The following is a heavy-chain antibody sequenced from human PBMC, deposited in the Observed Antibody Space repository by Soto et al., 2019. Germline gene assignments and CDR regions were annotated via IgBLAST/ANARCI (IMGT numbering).Heavy chain of an antibody. J-gene: IGHJ6*02. Sequence: QMQLVQSGAEVKRPGASVRVSCKSSGYTFTSFYIHWVRQAPGQGLEWMGIINPSGGITNFAQRFQGRVPMTRDMSTNTQYMELSSLKSDDTAVYYCASSPAFSSSWYGIPPDPSHGMDVWGQGTTVTVS. CDR3: ASSPAFSSSWYGIPPDPSHGMDV. D-gene: IGHD6-13*01. CDR1: GYTFTSFY. CDR2: INPSGGIT. V-gene: IGHV1-46*01.